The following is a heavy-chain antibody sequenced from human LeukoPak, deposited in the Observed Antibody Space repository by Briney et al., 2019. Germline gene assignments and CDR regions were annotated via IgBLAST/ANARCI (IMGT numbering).Heavy chain of an antibody. CDR1: GFTFSSYW. Sequence: GGSLRLSCAASGFTFSSYWMSWARQAPGKGLEWVANIKQDGSEKYYVDSVKGRFTISRDNAKNSLYLQMNSLRAEDTAVYYCARDGSGWYVNYYGMDVWGQGTTVTVSS. CDR2: IKQDGSEK. D-gene: IGHD6-19*01. CDR3: ARDGSGWYVNYYGMDV. V-gene: IGHV3-7*01. J-gene: IGHJ6*02.